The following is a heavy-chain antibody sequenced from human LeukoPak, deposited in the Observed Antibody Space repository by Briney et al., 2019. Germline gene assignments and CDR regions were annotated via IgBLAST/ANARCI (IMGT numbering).Heavy chain of an antibody. CDR3: VGDKGHFDVDF. CDR2: VDYSGNT. J-gene: IGHJ4*02. D-gene: IGHD3-9*01. V-gene: IGHV4-39*07. Sequence: SETLSLTCTVSGGSISNSGYYWGWIRQPPGKGLEWIGSVDYSGNTYYRPSLKSRLTISLDTSKNQFFLKLNSVTAADTAVYYCVGDKGHFDVDFWGQGTLVTVSS. CDR1: GGSISNSGYY.